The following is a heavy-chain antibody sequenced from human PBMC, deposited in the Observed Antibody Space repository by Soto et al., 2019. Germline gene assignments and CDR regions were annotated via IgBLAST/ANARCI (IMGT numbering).Heavy chain of an antibody. CDR2: IHNDGSTT. J-gene: IGHJ4*03. Sequence: EVQLVESGGGLVQPGGSVRLSCAASGFTFSSYWMHWVRQAPGKGLMWVSRIHNDGSTTRYADSVKGRFTISRDNAKKTLYLQMSSLRVEDTAVYYCGMDNWTSYWGQGTLVTVSS. CDR1: GFTFSSYW. CDR3: GMDNWTSY. V-gene: IGHV3-74*01. D-gene: IGHD1-20*01.